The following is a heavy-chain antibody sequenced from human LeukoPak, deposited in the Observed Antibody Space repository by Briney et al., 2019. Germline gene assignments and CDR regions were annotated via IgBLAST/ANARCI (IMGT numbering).Heavy chain of an antibody. CDR3: ARSRIQLWLGAFDI. D-gene: IGHD5-18*01. CDR2: IYYSGST. CDR1: GGSISSYY. J-gene: IGHJ3*02. V-gene: IGHV4-59*01. Sequence: PSETLSLTCTVSGGSISSYYWSWIRQPPGKGLEWIGYIYYSGSTSYNPSLKSRVTISVDTSKNQFSLKLSSVTAADTAVYYCARSRIQLWLGAFDIWGQGTMVTVSS.